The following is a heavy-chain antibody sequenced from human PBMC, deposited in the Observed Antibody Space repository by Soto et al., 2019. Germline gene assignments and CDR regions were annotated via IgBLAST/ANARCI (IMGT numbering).Heavy chain of an antibody. V-gene: IGHV1-2*02. CDR2: VNPKFGDT. Sequence: QVQLVQSGAEVKEPGDSVRVSCEASGYTFTAYHIHWVRQAPGQGLEWMGWVNPKFGDTTYAQDFQGRVSMTRDMSISTVYIELSRLTSDDPAIYYWARNMDYYYGRGSGNGHGVWGQGTTVTVFS. D-gene: IGHD3-10*02. J-gene: IGHJ6*02. CDR1: GYTFTAYH. CDR3: ARNMDYYYGRGSGNGHGV.